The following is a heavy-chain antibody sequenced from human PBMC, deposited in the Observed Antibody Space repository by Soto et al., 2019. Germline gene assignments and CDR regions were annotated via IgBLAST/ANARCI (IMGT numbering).Heavy chain of an antibody. CDR1: GFTFSDYY. Sequence: PGGSLRLSCAASGFTFSDYYMSWIRQAPGRGLEWVSYISSSSSYTNYADSVKGRFTISRDNAKNSLYLQMNSLRAEDTAVYYCARVKEYSSGWYYFDYWGQGTLVTVSS. CDR2: ISSSSSYT. D-gene: IGHD6-19*01. J-gene: IGHJ4*02. CDR3: ARVKEYSSGWYYFDY. V-gene: IGHV3-11*06.